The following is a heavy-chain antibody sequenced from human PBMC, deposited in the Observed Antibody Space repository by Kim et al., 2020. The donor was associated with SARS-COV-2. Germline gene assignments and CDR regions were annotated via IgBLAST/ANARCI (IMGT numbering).Heavy chain of an antibody. CDR2: IKSKAGGEAT. J-gene: IGHJ5*02. V-gene: IGHV3-15*01. CDR1: GFTFSSAW. CDR3: TAHSTDWGLGT. Sequence: GGSLRLSCAASGFTFSSAWMSWVRQAPGEGLEWLGRIKSKAGGEATDYAAPVKGRLTISRDDSRNTVYLQMNGLKTEDTGVYYCTAHSTDWGLGTWGQGSLVTVSS. D-gene: IGHD3-16*01.